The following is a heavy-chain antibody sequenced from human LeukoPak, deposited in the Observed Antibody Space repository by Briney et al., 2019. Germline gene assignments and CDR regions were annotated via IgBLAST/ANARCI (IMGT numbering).Heavy chain of an antibody. V-gene: IGHV3-30*02. CDR1: AFTFSRYG. J-gene: IGHJ5*02. Sequence: PGGSLRLSCATSAFTFSRYGMHWVRQAPGKGLEWVALIRSDGNNKYYADSVKGGFTISRDNSKNTLSLQMNSLRTEDTAVYYCAKDRYGSGSDTPWGQGTLVTVSS. CDR3: AKDRYGSGSDTP. CDR2: IRSDGNNK. D-gene: IGHD3-10*01.